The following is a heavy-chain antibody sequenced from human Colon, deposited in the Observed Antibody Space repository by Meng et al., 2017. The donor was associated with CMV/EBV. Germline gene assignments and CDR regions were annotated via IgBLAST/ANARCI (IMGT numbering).Heavy chain of an antibody. D-gene: IGHD3-16*01. Sequence: EVQLVASGXGLVQPVGSXRRSCAASGFSVSNNYMTWVRQAPGKGLEWVSVIYPDGRTYYADSMKDRFTISRDSSKSTLYLQINSLRAEDTAVYYCTRDPFLSWAYWGQGTLVHVSS. CDR1: GFSVSNNY. CDR2: IYPDGRT. J-gene: IGHJ1*01. CDR3: TRDPFLSWAY. V-gene: IGHV3-66*01.